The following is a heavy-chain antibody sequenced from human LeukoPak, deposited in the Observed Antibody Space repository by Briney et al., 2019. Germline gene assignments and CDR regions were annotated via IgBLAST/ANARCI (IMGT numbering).Heavy chain of an antibody. CDR1: GGSISSCY. V-gene: IGHV4-59*01. CDR3: ARDSYSSSWYYFDS. CDR2: IYYSGST. Sequence: SETLSLTCTVSGGSISSCYWSWIRQPPGKGLEWIGYIYYSGSTNYNPSLKSRVTISIDTSKNQFSLKLSSVTAADTAVYYCARDSYSSSWYYFDSWGQGTLVTVSS. D-gene: IGHD6-13*01. J-gene: IGHJ4*02.